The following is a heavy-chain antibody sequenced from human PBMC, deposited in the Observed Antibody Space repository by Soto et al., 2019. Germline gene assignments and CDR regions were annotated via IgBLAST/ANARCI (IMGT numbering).Heavy chain of an antibody. CDR2: IYYSGST. CDR1: GCSISSYY. CDR3: ASVPPYGSSGYYVY. V-gene: IGHV4-59*08. Sequence: SETLSLTCTFSGCSISSYYWSWIRQPPGKGLEWIGYIYYSGSTNYNPSLKSRVTISVDTSKNQFSLKLSSVTAADTAVYYCASVPPYGSSGYYVYWGQGTLVTVSS. J-gene: IGHJ4*02. D-gene: IGHD3-22*01.